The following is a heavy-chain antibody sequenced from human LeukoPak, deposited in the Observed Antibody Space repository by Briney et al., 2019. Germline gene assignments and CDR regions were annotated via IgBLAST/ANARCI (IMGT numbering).Heavy chain of an antibody. D-gene: IGHD2-2*01. CDR3: AGARRIGYCSSTSCSFDP. V-gene: IGHV1-2*02. J-gene: IGHJ5*02. CDR2: INPNSGGT. Sequence: ASVKVSCKASGYTFTGYYMHWVRQAPGQGLEWMGWINPNSGGTNYAQKFQGRVTMTRDTSISTAYMELSRLRSDDTAVYYCAGARRIGYCSSTSCSFDPWGQGTLVTVSS. CDR1: GYTFTGYY.